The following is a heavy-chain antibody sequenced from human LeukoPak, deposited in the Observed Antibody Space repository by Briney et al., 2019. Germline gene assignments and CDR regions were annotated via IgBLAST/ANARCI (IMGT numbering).Heavy chain of an antibody. V-gene: IGHV3-23*01. J-gene: IGHJ4*02. Sequence: GGSLRLSCAASGFTFSSQGMSWVRQAPGKGLEWVSAITGSGSITYYSDSVKGRFAISRDNSKNTVYLQLNSLRVEDTAVYYCAKMQGYFDYWGQGTLVTVSS. CDR1: GFTFSSQG. CDR3: AKMQGYFDY. CDR2: ITGSGSIT.